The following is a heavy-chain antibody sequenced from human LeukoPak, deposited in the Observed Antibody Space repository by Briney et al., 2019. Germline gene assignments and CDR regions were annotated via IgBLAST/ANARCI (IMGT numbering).Heavy chain of an antibody. J-gene: IGHJ4*02. CDR3: ARGRWLDY. D-gene: IGHD4/OR15-4a*01. V-gene: IGHV3-7*01. Sequence: GGSLRLSCAASGLTFSSLWMSWVRQAPGKGLEWVANIKQDGSEKYYVDSVKGRFTISRDNAKNSLYLQMNSLRAEDTAVYYCARGRWLDYWGQGTLVTVSS. CDR1: GLTFSSLW. CDR2: IKQDGSEK.